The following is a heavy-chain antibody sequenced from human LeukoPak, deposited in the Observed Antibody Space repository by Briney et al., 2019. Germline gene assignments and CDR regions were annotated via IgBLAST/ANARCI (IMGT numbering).Heavy chain of an antibody. CDR3: ARDRDSSSWFNWFDP. D-gene: IGHD6-13*01. CDR1: GYSISRGYH. V-gene: IGHV4-38-2*02. CDR2: VHHSGAT. Sequence: PSETLSLTCSVSGYSISRGYHWAWVRQPPGKGLEWIGSVHHSGATYYNPSLKSRVTMSVDTSKNQFSLKLSSVTAADTAVYYCARDRDSSSWFNWFDPWGQGTLVTVSS. J-gene: IGHJ5*02.